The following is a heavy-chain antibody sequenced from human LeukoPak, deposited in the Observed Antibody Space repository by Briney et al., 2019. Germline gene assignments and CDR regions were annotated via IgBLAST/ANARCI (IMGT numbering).Heavy chain of an antibody. Sequence: PGRSLRLSCTASGFTFGDYAMSWVRQAPGKGLEWVSVIYGADNTYYADSVRGRFTVSRDNSKNTVYLQMNSLRAEDTAVYYCARDGGNLRSKVGMDVWGQGTTVTVSS. CDR2: IYGADNT. CDR1: GFTFGDYA. V-gene: IGHV3-66*01. CDR3: ARDGGNLRSKVGMDV. D-gene: IGHD4-23*01. J-gene: IGHJ6*02.